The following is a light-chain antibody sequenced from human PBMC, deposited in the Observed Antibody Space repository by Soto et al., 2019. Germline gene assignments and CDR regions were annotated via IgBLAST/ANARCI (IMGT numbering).Light chain of an antibody. J-gene: IGKJ4*01. V-gene: IGKV3-20*01. CDR2: GAS. CDR1: QSVSSSY. Sequence: EIVLTQSPATLSLSPGERATLSCRASQSVSSSYLAWYQQKPGQAPRLLIYGASSRATGSPDRFSGSGSGTDFTLTISRLEPEDFAVYYCQQYGSSPLTFGGGTKVEIK. CDR3: QQYGSSPLT.